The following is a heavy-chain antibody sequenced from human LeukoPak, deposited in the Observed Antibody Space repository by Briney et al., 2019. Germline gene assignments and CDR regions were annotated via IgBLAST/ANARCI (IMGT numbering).Heavy chain of an antibody. CDR2: IKQDGSVK. J-gene: IGHJ4*02. D-gene: IGHD1-14*01. V-gene: IGHV3-7*05. Sequence: GGSLRLSCAASGFTFSRYWMSWVRQAPEKGLEWVATIKQDGSVKDYVDSVKGRFTISRDNAKNSLNLQMNSLRAEDTAVYYCARTGPFDYWGQGTLVTVSS. CDR3: ARTGPFDY. CDR1: GFTFSRYW.